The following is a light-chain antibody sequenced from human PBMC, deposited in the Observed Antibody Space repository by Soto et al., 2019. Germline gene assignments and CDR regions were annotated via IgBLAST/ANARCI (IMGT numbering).Light chain of an antibody. CDR1: QAIGDY. V-gene: IGKV1-27*01. J-gene: IGKJ4*01. CDR2: AAS. CDR3: EKYNSAPLT. Sequence: DLPVNKSPSSLSASLGDRVTITCRANQAIGDYLAWFQQQPGKVPKLLIYAASALQSGVPSRFSGSGSGTDFTLTISSLQPEDIATYYCEKYNSAPLTFGVGTKVEI.